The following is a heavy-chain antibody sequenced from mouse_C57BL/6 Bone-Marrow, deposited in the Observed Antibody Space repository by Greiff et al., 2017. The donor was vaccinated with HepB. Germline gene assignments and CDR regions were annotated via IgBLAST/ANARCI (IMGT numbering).Heavy chain of an antibody. D-gene: IGHD3-1*01. V-gene: IGHV1-52*01. CDR1: GYTFTSYW. CDR3: ARSGYWYVDV. Sequence: VQLQQPGAELVRPGSSVKLSCKASGYTFTSYWMHWVKQRPIQGLEWIGNIDPSDSETHYNQKFKDKATLTVDKSSSTAYMQLSSLTSEDSAVYYCARSGYWYVDVWGTGTTVTVSS. CDR2: IDPSDSET. J-gene: IGHJ1*03.